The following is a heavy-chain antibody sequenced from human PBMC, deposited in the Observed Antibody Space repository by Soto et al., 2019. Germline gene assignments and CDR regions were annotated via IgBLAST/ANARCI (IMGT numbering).Heavy chain of an antibody. CDR3: ARASPVSWHDAFDI. CDR2: INPNSGGT. J-gene: IGHJ3*02. V-gene: IGHV1-2*02. CDR1: GYTFTGYY. D-gene: IGHD5-12*01. Sequence: ASVKVSCKASGYTFTGYYMHWVRQAPGQGLEWMGWINPNSGGTNYAQKFQGRVTMTRDTSISTAYMELSRLRSDDTAVYYCARASPVSWHDAFDIWGQGTMVTVSS.